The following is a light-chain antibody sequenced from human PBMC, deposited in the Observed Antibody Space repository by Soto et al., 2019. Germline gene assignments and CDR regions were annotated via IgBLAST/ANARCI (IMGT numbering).Light chain of an antibody. Sequence: EIVMTQSPATLSVSPGEGVTLSCRASQSISTNLAWYQQKPGQIPRLLIYGVSTRAPGIPARFSGSGSGTDFTLTISSLQSEDFAVYYCQQYSNWPLTFGGGTNVEI. J-gene: IGKJ4*01. V-gene: IGKV3-15*01. CDR2: GVS. CDR1: QSISTN. CDR3: QQYSNWPLT.